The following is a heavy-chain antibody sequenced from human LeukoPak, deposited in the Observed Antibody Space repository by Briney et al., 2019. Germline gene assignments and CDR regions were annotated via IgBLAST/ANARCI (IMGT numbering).Heavy chain of an antibody. V-gene: IGHV4-59*01. J-gene: IGHJ5*02. CDR3: SRRPAWNTATWFDP. CDR1: GGSISNYY. CDR2: IHYSGTT. Sequence: SETLSLTCTVSGGSISNYYWSWIRQPPGKGLEWIGYIHYSGTTTYNPSLKSRVAISVDTSKNQFSLELSSVTAADTAVYYCSRRPAWNTATWFDPWGQGTLVTVSS. D-gene: IGHD1/OR15-1a*01.